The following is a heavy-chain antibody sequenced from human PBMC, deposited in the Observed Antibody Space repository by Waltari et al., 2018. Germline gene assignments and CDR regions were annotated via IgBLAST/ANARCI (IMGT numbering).Heavy chain of an antibody. CDR1: GYRFHDSY. V-gene: IGHV1-2*06. CDR2: IKPNNGDT. CDR3: ATTGDLYYENSRYGLLGY. J-gene: IGHJ4*02. Sequence: QVPLVQSGAEVKKPGASVKVSCQASGYRFHDSYLYCVLQAPGQGLDWMGRIKPNNGDTADAQRFQGSVTMTRDTSISTAYMELSSLTSDDTAVYYCATTGDLYYENSRYGLLGYWGQGTRVTVSS. D-gene: IGHD3-22*01.